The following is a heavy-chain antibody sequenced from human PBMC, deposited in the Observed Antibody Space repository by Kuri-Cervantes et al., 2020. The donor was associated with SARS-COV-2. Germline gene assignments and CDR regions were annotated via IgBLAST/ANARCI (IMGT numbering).Heavy chain of an antibody. Sequence: GESLKISCKGSGYSFTSYWISWVRQMPGKGLEWMGRIDPSDSYTNYSPSFQGHVTISADKSISTAYLQWSSLKASDTAMYYCARHPRFYGSGSYYVDYWGQGTLVTVSS. D-gene: IGHD3-10*01. CDR1: GYSFTSYW. CDR2: IDPSDSYT. CDR3: ARHPRFYGSGSYYVDY. V-gene: IGHV5-10-1*01. J-gene: IGHJ4*02.